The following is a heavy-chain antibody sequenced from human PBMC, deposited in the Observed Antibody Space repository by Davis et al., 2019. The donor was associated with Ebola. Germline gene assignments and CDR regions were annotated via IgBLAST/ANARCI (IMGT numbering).Heavy chain of an antibody. CDR2: VHPGDPYI. D-gene: IGHD6-19*01. V-gene: IGHV5-51*01. Sequence: GESLKISCQGSGYTFTTYWIGWVRQMPGKGLEWLGIVHPGDPYIRYSPSFEGQVTISFDKSINTAYLPWSRLQAPDTAMYYCARAPAVADPTTFDSWGQGTLVTVSS. CDR1: GYTFTTYW. CDR3: ARAPAVADPTTFDS. J-gene: IGHJ4*02.